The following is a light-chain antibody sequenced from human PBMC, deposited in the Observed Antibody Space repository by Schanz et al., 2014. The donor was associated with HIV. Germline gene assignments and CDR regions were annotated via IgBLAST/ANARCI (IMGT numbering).Light chain of an antibody. CDR2: WAS. CDR1: QSVLYSSNNETY. V-gene: IGKV4-1*01. Sequence: DIVMTQSPDSLPVSLGERATITCKSSQSVLYSSNNETYLAWYQQKPGQPPKLLIYWASNRKVGVPDRFSGSVSGTDFTLTISGLQADDFATYYCQQYESSYVTFGQGTKVDIK. J-gene: IGKJ1*01. CDR3: QQYESSYVT.